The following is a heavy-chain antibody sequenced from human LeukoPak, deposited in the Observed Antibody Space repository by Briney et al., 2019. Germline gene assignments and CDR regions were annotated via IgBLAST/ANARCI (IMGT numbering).Heavy chain of an antibody. J-gene: IGHJ4*02. CDR3: AKDGIAARPYYFDY. D-gene: IGHD6-6*01. CDR1: GFTFSSYA. V-gene: IGHV3-23*01. Sequence: GGSLRLSXAASGFTFSSYAMSWVRQAPGKGLEWVTAISGSGGSTYYADSVKGRFTISRDNSKNTLYLQMNSLRAEDTAVYYCAKDGIAARPYYFDYWGQGTLVTASS. CDR2: ISGSGGST.